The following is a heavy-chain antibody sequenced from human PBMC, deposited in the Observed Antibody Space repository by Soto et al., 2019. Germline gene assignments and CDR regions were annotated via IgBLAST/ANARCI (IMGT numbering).Heavy chain of an antibody. CDR3: SLDRYYCNGRGAFDI. CDR1: GFTFSSYS. D-gene: IGHD3-10*01. Sequence: EVQLVESGGGLVQPGGSLRLSCAASGFTFSSYSMNWVRQAPGKGLEWVSYISSSSSTIYYADSVKGRFTISRDNAKNSLYLQMNSLRAEDTAVYYCSLDRYYCNGRGAFDIWGQGTMVTVSS. CDR2: ISSSSSTI. V-gene: IGHV3-48*01. J-gene: IGHJ3*02.